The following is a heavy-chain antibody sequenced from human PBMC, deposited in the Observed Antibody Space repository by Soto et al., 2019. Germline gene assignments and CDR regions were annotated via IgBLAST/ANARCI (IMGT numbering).Heavy chain of an antibody. CDR3: TRLYCGGDCDFDS. J-gene: IGHJ4*02. D-gene: IGHD2-21*02. CDR2: IRDKANSYAT. CDR1: GFTFSGSA. Sequence: GGSLRLSCAASGFTFSGSAMHWVRQASGKGLEWVGRIRDKANSYATAYTASVKGRFTISRDDSKNTAYLQMNSLKTEDTAVHYCTRLYCGGDCDFDSWGQGTLVTVSS. V-gene: IGHV3-73*01.